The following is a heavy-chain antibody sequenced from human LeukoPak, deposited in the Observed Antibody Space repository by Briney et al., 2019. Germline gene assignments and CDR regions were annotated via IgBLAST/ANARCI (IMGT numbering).Heavy chain of an antibody. Sequence: ASVKVSCKASGYTFTSYSVHWVRQAPGQGLEWMTTNNPSVGSAIYAQKFQGRVTVTSDTSTSAVFMELTSLTSDDTAVYYCARRVGTTSTAFDNWGQGTLVTVSS. V-gene: IGHV1-46*01. CDR2: NNPSVGSA. D-gene: IGHD1-26*01. CDR3: ARRVGTTSTAFDN. J-gene: IGHJ4*02. CDR1: GYTFTSYS.